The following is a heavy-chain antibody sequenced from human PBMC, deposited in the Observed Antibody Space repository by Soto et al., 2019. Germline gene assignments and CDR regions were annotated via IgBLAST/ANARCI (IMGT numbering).Heavy chain of an antibody. CDR1: GFSFNTYA. CDR3: AKTMGDCSGGSCYGAYSMDV. J-gene: IGHJ6*02. V-gene: IGHV3-23*01. CDR2: VSASGGST. D-gene: IGHD2-15*01. Sequence: EVQLLESGGGLVQPGGSLRLSCAASGFSFNTYAMGWVRQARGKGPEWVSTVSASGGSTYSADSVKGRFTISRDNSKNTVHLQMNSLRAEDTAVYYCAKTMGDCSGGSCYGAYSMDVWGQGITVTVSS.